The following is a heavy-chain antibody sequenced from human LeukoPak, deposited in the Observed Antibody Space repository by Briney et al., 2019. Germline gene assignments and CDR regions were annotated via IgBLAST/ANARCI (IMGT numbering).Heavy chain of an antibody. CDR2: ISSNGGST. J-gene: IGHJ5*02. V-gene: IGHV3-64*01. CDR3: ASGYDSSGYYRWNWFDP. Sequence: PGGSLRLSCAASGFTFSSYAMHWVRQAPGKGLEYVSAISSNGGSTYYANSVKGRFTISRDNSKNTLYLQMNSLRAEDTAVYYCASGYDSSGYYRWNWFDPWGQGTLVTVSS. CDR1: GFTFSSYA. D-gene: IGHD3-22*01.